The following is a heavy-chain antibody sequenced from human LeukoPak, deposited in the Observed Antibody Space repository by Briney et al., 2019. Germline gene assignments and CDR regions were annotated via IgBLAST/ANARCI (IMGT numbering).Heavy chain of an antibody. CDR3: AREEARGRVDY. D-gene: IGHD2-15*01. Sequence: GGSLRLSCAASGFTFSSYAMSWVRQAPGKGLEWVSGISWNSGSQGYADSVKGRFTISRDNAKNSLYLQMNSLRAEDTAVYYCAREEARGRVDYWGQGTLVTVSS. CDR1: GFTFSSYA. J-gene: IGHJ4*02. CDR2: ISWNSGSQ. V-gene: IGHV3-20*04.